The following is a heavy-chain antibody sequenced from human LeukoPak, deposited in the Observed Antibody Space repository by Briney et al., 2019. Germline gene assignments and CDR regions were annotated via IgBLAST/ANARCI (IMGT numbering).Heavy chain of an antibody. D-gene: IGHD5-18*01. CDR2: MNPNGGNT. CDR1: GYTFTSYD. Sequence: ASVKVSCKASGYTFTSYDINWVRQATGQGLEWMGWMNPNGGNTGYAQKFQGRVTMTRNTSISTAYMELSSLRSEDTAVYYCARGSHTAMARTHNLDYWGQGTLVTVSS. CDR3: ARGSHTAMARTHNLDY. V-gene: IGHV1-8*01. J-gene: IGHJ4*02.